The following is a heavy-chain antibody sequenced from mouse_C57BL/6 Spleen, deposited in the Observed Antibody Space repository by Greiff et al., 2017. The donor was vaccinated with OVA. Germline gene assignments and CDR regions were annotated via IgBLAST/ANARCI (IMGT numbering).Heavy chain of an antibody. V-gene: IGHV3-6*01. CDR1: GYSITSGYY. CDR3: SRDSYYGYDY. J-gene: IGHJ2*01. Sequence: EVKLLESGPGLVQPSQSLSLTCSVTGYSITSGYYWNWIRQFPGNKLEWMGYISYDGSNNYNPSLKNRISITRDTSKNQFFLKLNSVTTEDTATYYCSRDSYYGYDYWGQGTTLTVSS. D-gene: IGHD2-2*01. CDR2: ISYDGSN.